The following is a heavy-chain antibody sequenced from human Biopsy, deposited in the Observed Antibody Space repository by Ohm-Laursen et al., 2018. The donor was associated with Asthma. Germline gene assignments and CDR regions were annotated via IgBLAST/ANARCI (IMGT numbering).Heavy chain of an antibody. J-gene: IGHJ4*02. Sequence: SETLSLTCPVSGGSITSSSYYWGWIRQPPGKGMEWIGSMYHSGSPYYHPSLKSRATISVDTSKTQLSLKMSSVTAADTAVYFCARHQYSSSWSTFDYWGQGALVTVSS. CDR1: GGSITSSSYY. V-gene: IGHV4-39*01. CDR2: MYHSGSP. D-gene: IGHD3-22*01. CDR3: ARHQYSSSWSTFDY.